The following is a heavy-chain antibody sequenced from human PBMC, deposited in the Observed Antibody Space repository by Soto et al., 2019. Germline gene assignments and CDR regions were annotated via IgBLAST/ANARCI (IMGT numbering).Heavy chain of an antibody. Sequence: PSETLSLTCAVYGGSFSGYYWSWIRQPPGKGLEWIGEINHSGSTNYNPSLKSRVTISVDTSKNQFSLKLSSVTAADTAVYYCSRAPALSTQPKAKRPSSSIAVAGIPFDYWGQGTLVTVSS. D-gene: IGHD6-19*01. CDR2: INHSGST. V-gene: IGHV4-34*01. CDR3: SRAPALSTQPKAKRPSSSIAVAGIPFDY. J-gene: IGHJ4*02. CDR1: GGSFSGYY.